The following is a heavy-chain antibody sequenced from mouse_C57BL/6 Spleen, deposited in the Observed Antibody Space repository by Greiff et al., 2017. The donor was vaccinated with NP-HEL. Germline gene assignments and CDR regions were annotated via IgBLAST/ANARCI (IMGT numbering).Heavy chain of an antibody. D-gene: IGHD2-2*01. V-gene: IGHV1-18*01. CDR3: ARPFMVTGGGHWYFDV. CDR2: INPNNGGT. Sequence: EVQLQQSGPELVKPGASVKIPCKASGYTFTDYNMDWVKQSHGKSLEWIGDINPNNGGTIYNQKFKGKATLTVDKSSSTAYMELRSLTSEDTAVYYCARPFMVTGGGHWYFDVWGTGTTVTVSS. CDR1: GYTFTDYN. J-gene: IGHJ1*03.